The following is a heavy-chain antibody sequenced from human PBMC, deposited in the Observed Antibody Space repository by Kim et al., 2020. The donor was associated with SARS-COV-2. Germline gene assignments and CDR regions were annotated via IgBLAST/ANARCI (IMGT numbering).Heavy chain of an antibody. CDR1: GFSFSDHY. Sequence: GGSLRLSCAASGFSFSDHYMDWVRQAPGKGLEWVARSRNKENRFTTEYAASVKGRFIISRDESKNSLHLQMNSLKTEDTAVYYCVRVGCPTPPVSFDHWGQGTLVIVSS. V-gene: IGHV3-72*01. CDR2: SRNKENRFTT. J-gene: IGHJ4*02. D-gene: IGHD2-8*01. CDR3: VRVGCPTPPVSFDH.